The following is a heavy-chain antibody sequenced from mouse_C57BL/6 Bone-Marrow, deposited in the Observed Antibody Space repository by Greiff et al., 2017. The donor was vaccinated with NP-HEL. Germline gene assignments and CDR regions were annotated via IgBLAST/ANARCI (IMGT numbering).Heavy chain of an antibody. Sequence: QVQLQQSGAELARPGASVKLSCKASGYTFTSYGISWVKQRTGQGLEWIGEIYPRSGNTYYNEKFKGKATLTADKSPRTVYMELRSLTSEDSAVYFCARGGFSYAMDYWGQGTSVTVSS. CDR2: IYPRSGNT. CDR3: ARGGFSYAMDY. J-gene: IGHJ4*01. V-gene: IGHV1-81*01. CDR1: GYTFTSYG.